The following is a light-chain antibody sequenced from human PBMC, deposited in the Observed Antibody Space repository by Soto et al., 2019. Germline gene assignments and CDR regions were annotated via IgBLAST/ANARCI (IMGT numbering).Light chain of an antibody. CDR1: QRVSSY. CDR2: DAS. CDR3: QQRTNWL. V-gene: IGKV3-11*01. Sequence: EIVLTQSPATLSLSPGERATLSCRASQRVSSYLAWYQQKPGQAPRLLIYDASNRATGIPARFRGSGSGTDFTLTICSLEPEDFAVYYCQQRTNWLFGQGTKLEIK. J-gene: IGKJ2*01.